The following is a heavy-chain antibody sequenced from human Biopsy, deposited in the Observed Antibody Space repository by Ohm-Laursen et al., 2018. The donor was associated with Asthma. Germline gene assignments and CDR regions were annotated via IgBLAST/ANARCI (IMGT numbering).Heavy chain of an antibody. CDR3: SKIITIFGVISRGMDV. V-gene: IGHV3-48*02. Sequence: SHRLSCAASGFTFSSYSMNWVRRGPGQGLERVSYISSNSSNIYYADSVKGRCTISRDNAKNSLYLQMISLRDEDTAVYYCSKIITIFGVISRGMDVWGQGTTVTVSS. D-gene: IGHD3-3*01. CDR2: ISSNSSNI. J-gene: IGHJ6*02. CDR1: GFTFSSYS.